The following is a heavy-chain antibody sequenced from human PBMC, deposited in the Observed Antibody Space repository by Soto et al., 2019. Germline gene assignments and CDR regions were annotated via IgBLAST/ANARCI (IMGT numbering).Heavy chain of an antibody. CDR1: VFTFSYYG. CDR3: ARDLSIYGYYYGMEV. V-gene: IGHV3-33*01. J-gene: IGHJ6*01. CDR2: IRSDGSNK. Sequence: XGSLRLSCVSSVFTFSYYGMHWVRQAPGKGLEWVALIRSDGSNKYYADSVKGRFTISRDNSKNTLNLQMNSLRAEDTAVYYCARDLSIYGYYYGMEVLGRGTTDNVSS. D-gene: IGHD6-6*01.